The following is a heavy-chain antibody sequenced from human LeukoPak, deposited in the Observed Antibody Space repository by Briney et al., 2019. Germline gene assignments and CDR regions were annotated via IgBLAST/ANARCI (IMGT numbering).Heavy chain of an antibody. CDR3: ARYDILTGSPCN. CDR1: GYKFIDFG. D-gene: IGHD3-9*01. J-gene: IGHJ4*02. Sequence: GASVKVSCKASGYKFIDFGITWVRQAPGQGLEWMGWISGYNGKTNYAQKFQGRVTMTTDTSTNTVYLELRSLRSDDTAVYYCARYDILTGSPCNWGQGTLVTVSS. CDR2: ISGYNGKT. V-gene: IGHV1-18*01.